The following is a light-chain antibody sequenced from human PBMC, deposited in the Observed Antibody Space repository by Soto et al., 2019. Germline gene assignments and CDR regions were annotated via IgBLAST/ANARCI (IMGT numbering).Light chain of an antibody. CDR2: SNN. CDR1: SSDVGDYNY. Sequence: QSAPTQPPSASGSPGQSVTISCTGTSSDVGDYNYVSWYQQHPGKAPKLIIYSNNQRPSGVPDRFSGSKSGTSASLAISGLQSEDEADYYCAAWDDSLTGVVFGGGTQLTVL. V-gene: IGLV2-8*01. J-gene: IGLJ2*01. CDR3: AAWDDSLTGVV.